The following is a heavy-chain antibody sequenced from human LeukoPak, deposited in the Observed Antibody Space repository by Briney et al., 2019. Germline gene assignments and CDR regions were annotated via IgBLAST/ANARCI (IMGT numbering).Heavy chain of an antibody. CDR3: AKDYDFLEWLLPDY. CDR2: IKTDASEK. J-gene: IGHJ4*02. CDR1: GFIFSNCW. Sequence: GGSLRLSCETSGFIFSNCWMTWVRQAPGKGLEWVANIKTDASEKYYADSVKGRFTISRDNAKMSLYLQMNSLRVEDTAVYYCAKDYDFLEWLLPDYWGQGTLVTASS. V-gene: IGHV3-7*01. D-gene: IGHD3-3*01.